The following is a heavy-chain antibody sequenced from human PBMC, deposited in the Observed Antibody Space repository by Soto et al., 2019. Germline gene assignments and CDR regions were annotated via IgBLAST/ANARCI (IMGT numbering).Heavy chain of an antibody. J-gene: IGHJ4*02. CDR3: ARRLGAGGFDY. V-gene: IGHV2-5*02. D-gene: IGHD1-26*01. Sequence: QITLKESGPTLVKPTQTLTLTCTFSGFSLSTSGVGVGWMRQPPGKALEWLEITYWDAYKRYSPSLKTRLTITIDTSKNQVVLTMTNMDPVDTSTYYCARRLGAGGFDYWGQGTLLTVSS. CDR2: TYWDAYK. CDR1: GFSLSTSGVG.